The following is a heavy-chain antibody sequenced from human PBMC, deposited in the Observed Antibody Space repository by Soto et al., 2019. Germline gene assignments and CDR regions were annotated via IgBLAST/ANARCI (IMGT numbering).Heavy chain of an antibody. CDR2: MNPNSGNT. Sequence: ASVKVSCKASGYTFTSYDINWVRQAAGQGLEWMGWMNPNSGNTGYAQKFQGRVTMTRNTSISTAYMELSSLRSEDTAVYHCARGWVRYCSGGSCSVPHYWGQGTLVTVSS. J-gene: IGHJ4*02. D-gene: IGHD2-15*01. CDR3: ARGWVRYCSGGSCSVPHY. CDR1: GYTFTSYD. V-gene: IGHV1-8*01.